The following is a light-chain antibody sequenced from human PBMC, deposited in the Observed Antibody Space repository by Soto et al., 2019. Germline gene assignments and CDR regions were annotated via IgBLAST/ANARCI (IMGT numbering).Light chain of an antibody. V-gene: IGKV3-11*01. J-gene: IGKJ4*01. CDR1: QRVANY. Sequence: PGDRATLSCRASQRVANYLAWYQQKPGQAPRLLIYDASNRATGIPARFSGSGSGTDFTLTISSLEPEDFALYYCQQRSNWPTFGGGTKVEIK. CDR3: QQRSNWPT. CDR2: DAS.